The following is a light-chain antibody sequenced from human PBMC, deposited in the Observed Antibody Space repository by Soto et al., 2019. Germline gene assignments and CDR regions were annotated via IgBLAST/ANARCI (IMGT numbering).Light chain of an antibody. CDR2: DVN. Sequence: QSALTQPRSVSGSPGQSVSISCTGTSSDVGGYNYVSWYQQHPGKAPKVMIYDVNKRPSGVTDRFSGSKSGNTASLTISGLQSEDEADYYCCSYAGRYIYVFGTGTKLTVL. V-gene: IGLV2-11*01. CDR1: SSDVGGYNY. CDR3: CSYAGRYIYV. J-gene: IGLJ1*01.